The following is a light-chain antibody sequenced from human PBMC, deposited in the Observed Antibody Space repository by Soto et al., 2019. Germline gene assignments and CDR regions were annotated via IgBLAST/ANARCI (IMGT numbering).Light chain of an antibody. Sequence: QSVLTQPPSASGSPGQSVTISCTGTSSEVGYYNYVSWFQQHPGKGPKLIIYEVSKRPSGVPDRFSGSKSGNTASLTVSGLQAEDEADYYCSSHAGYNNFYVFGSGTKVTVL. CDR1: SSEVGYYNY. J-gene: IGLJ1*01. CDR3: SSHAGYNNFYV. V-gene: IGLV2-8*01. CDR2: EVS.